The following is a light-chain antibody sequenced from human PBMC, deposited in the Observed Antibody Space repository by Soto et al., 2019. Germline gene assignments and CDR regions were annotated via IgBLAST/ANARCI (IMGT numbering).Light chain of an antibody. CDR1: SGHSNYA. J-gene: IGLJ2*01. CDR3: QTWGTGIQV. Sequence: QLVLTQSPSASASLGASVKLTCTLSSGHSNYAIAWHQQRPEKGPRYLMKLNSDGSHSKGDGIPERFSGSISGAERYLTISSLQSEDEADYYCQTWGTGIQVFGGGTKLTVL. V-gene: IGLV4-69*01. CDR2: LNSDGSH.